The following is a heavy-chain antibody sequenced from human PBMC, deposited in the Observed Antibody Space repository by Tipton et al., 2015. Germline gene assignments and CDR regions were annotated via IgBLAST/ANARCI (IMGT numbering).Heavy chain of an antibody. Sequence: TLSLTCTVSGGSVSSGSYYWSWIRQPPGKELEWIGYIYYSGSTNYNPSLKSRVTISADKSKNQFSLNLKSVTAADTAVYYCARRCGADCYWGYYFDHWGQGTLVNVSS. CDR2: IYYSGST. V-gene: IGHV4-61*01. D-gene: IGHD2-21*01. J-gene: IGHJ4*02. CDR3: ARRCGADCYWGYYFDH. CDR1: GGSVSSGSYY.